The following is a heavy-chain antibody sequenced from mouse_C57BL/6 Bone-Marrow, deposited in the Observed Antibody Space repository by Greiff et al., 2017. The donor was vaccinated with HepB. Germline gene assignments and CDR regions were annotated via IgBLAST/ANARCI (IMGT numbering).Heavy chain of an antibody. V-gene: IGHV5-4*03. CDR3: ARVDGQGFAY. CDR1: GFTFSSYA. CDR2: ISDGGSYT. J-gene: IGHJ3*01. D-gene: IGHD2-3*01. Sequence: GKLVESGGGLVKPGGSLKLSCAASGFTFSSYAMSWVRQTPEKRLEWVATISDGGSYTYYPDNVKGRFTISRDNAKNNLYLQMSHLKSEDTAMYYCARVDGQGFAYWGQGTLVTVSA.